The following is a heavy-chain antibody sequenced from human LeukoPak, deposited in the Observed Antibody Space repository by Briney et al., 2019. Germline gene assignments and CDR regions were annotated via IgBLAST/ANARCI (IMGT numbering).Heavy chain of an antibody. J-gene: IGHJ4*02. CDR3: VRDRGLSAYYFDS. D-gene: IGHD3/OR15-3a*01. V-gene: IGHV3-30-3*01. Sequence: PGGSLRLSCAASGFTFSSYAMHWVRQAPGKGLEWVAVISYDGSNKYYADSVKGRFIISRDNAKNSVHLQMNRLRREDTALYYCVRDRGLSAYYFDSWGQGTPVTVSS. CDR2: ISYDGSNK. CDR1: GFTFSSYA.